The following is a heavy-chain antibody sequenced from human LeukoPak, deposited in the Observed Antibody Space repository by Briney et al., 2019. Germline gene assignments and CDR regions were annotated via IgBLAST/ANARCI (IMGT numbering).Heavy chain of an antibody. Sequence: PGGSLRLSCAASGFSFSDYYMSWMRQAPGKGLEWVSVISSAGVTTYYADSVKGRFTVSRDNSKNTLYLQMNSLRAEDTAVYYCAKLITPATTGGIDSWGQGTLVTVSS. D-gene: IGHD1-26*01. CDR3: AKLITPATTGGIDS. CDR1: GFSFSDYY. CDR2: ISSAGVTT. V-gene: IGHV3-23*01. J-gene: IGHJ4*02.